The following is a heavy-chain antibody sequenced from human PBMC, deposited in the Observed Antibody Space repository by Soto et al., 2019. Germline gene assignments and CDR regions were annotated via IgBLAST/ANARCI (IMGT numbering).Heavy chain of an antibody. CDR1: GFTFSSYA. J-gene: IGHJ4*02. D-gene: IGHD6-19*01. CDR2: ISYDGSNK. CDR3: ATRGGESSGYSYFHY. V-gene: IGHV3-30-3*01. Sequence: QVQLVGSGGGVVQSGRSLRISCAASGFTFSSYAMHWVRQAPGKGLEWVAFISYDGSNKFYADSVKGRFSVSRDNSKNTLYLQMNSLRTEDTAVYYCATRGGESSGYSYFHYWGQGTLVTVSS.